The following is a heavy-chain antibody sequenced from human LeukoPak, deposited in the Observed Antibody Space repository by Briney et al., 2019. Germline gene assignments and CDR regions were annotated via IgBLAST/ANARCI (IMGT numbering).Heavy chain of an antibody. Sequence: PSETLSLTCTVSGDSISGSSYYWGWIRQPPGKGLEWIGNIYYGGSTYHNPSLKSRVSISVDTSNNQFSLKVSSVTAADTAVYYCASADGYKIDYWGQGTLVTVSS. V-gene: IGHV4-39*01. J-gene: IGHJ4*02. D-gene: IGHD5-24*01. CDR2: IYYGGST. CDR1: GDSISGSSYY. CDR3: ASADGYKIDY.